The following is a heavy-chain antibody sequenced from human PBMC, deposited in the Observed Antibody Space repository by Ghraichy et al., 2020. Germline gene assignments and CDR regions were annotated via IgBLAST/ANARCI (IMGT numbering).Heavy chain of an antibody. J-gene: IGHJ3*02. CDR2: IYYSGSS. CDR3: ARRLNRYSYGSDAFDI. CDR1: GGSISSYY. Sequence: SETLSLTCTVSGGSISSYYWSWIRQPPGKGLEWIVYIYYSGSSNYNPSLKSRVTISVDTSKNQFSLKLSSVTAADTAVYYCARRLNRYSYGSDAFDIWGQGTMVTVSS. D-gene: IGHD5-18*01. V-gene: IGHV4-59*01.